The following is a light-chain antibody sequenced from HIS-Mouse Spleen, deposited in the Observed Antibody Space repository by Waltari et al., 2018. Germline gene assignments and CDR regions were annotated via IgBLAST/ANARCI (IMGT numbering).Light chain of an antibody. CDR1: SSDVGSYNL. CDR2: EGS. V-gene: IGLV2-14*02. Sequence: QSALTQPASVSGSPGPSITISCTGTSSDVGSYNLVSWYQQHPGKAPKLMIYEGSKRPSGVSNRFSGSKSGNTASLTISGLQAEDEADYYCSSYTSSSTYVFGTGTKVTVL. CDR3: SSYTSSSTYV. J-gene: IGLJ1*01.